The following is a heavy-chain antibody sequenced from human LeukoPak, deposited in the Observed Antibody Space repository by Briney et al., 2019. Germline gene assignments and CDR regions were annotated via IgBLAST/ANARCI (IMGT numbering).Heavy chain of an antibody. J-gene: IGHJ4*02. V-gene: IGHV4-4*02. D-gene: IGHD3-10*01. CDR2: MHQSGII. Sequence: SGTLSLTCTVSGGSISSSDWWSWVRQPPGQGLEWIGEMHQSGIINYNPSLKSRVTMSLDKAKKQFSLKLSSVTAADTSVYFCASADYYRIDFWGQGTLVTVSS. CDR1: GGSISSSDW. CDR3: ASADYYRIDF.